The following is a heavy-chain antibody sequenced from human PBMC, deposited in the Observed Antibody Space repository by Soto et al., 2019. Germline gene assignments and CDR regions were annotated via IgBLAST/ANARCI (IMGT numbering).Heavy chain of an antibody. CDR2: VDPSDSYT. CDR1: GYSCTSYW. Sequence: GESQKISYKGSGYSCTSYWSSWVRQMPGKGLEWMGRVDPSDSYTNYSPSFQGHVTISADKSISTAYLQWSSLKASDTAMYYCARNDRYSSSSTTELDPLGQGSLVTAPQ. D-gene: IGHD6-6*01. CDR3: ARNDRYSSSSTTELDP. V-gene: IGHV5-10-1*01. J-gene: IGHJ5*02.